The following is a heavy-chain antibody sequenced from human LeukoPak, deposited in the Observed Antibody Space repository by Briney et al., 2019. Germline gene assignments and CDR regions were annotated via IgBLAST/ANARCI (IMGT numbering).Heavy chain of an antibody. Sequence: GGSLRLSCAASGFTFTSYAMTWVRQAPRQGLEWVSGISGSVVSTYYADSVKGRFTISRDNSKNTLYLQMNSLRAEDTAVYYCAKAVGHYLGGWGQGTLVTVSS. CDR1: GFTFTSYA. D-gene: IGHD1-26*01. CDR2: ISGSVVST. J-gene: IGHJ4*02. CDR3: AKAVGHYLGG. V-gene: IGHV3-23*01.